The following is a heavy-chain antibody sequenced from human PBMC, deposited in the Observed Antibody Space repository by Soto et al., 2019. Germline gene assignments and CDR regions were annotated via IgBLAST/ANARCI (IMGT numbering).Heavy chain of an antibody. Sequence: SETLSLTCTVSGGSISSGGYYWSWIRQHPGKGLEWIGYIYYSGSTYYNPSLKSRVTISVDTSKNQFSLKLSSVTAADTAVYYCAREDTARLDPWGQGTLVTVSS. J-gene: IGHJ5*02. CDR1: GGSISSGGYY. CDR2: IYYSGST. V-gene: IGHV4-31*03. CDR3: AREDTARLDP.